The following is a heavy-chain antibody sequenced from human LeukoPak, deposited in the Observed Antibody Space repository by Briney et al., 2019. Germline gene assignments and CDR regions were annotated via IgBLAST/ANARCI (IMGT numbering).Heavy chain of an antibody. Sequence: GGSLRLSCAASGFTFSSYAMSWVRQAPGKGPEWVSSISGSGGSTYYADSVKGRFTISRDNSKNTLYLQMNSLRAEDTAVYYCAKRSGSYGYYYYMDVWGKGTTVTVTS. CDR2: ISGSGGST. CDR1: GFTFSSYA. J-gene: IGHJ6*03. CDR3: AKRSGSYGYYYYMDV. V-gene: IGHV3-23*01. D-gene: IGHD1-26*01.